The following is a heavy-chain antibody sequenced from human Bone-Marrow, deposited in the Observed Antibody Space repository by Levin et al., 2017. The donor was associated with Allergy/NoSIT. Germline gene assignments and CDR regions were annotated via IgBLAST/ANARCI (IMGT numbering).Heavy chain of an antibody. V-gene: IGHV1-69*02. J-gene: IGHJ2*01. CDR2: ITPILGIA. Sequence: VASVKVSCSAAGGTFSTNTLSWVRQAPVRQGSGQGLEWMGRITPILGIATYAQEFQDRVTITADRSTNTAYVEIRSLTSDDTAVYFCARGPPGDWYFDLWGRGTLVIVSS. CDR1: GGTFSTNT. CDR3: ARGPPGDWYFDL.